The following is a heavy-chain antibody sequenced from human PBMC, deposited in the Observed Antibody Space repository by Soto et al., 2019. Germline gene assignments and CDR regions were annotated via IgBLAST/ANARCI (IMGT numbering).Heavy chain of an antibody. D-gene: IGHD2-21*02. CDR3: ARQRTTVVTQAYFDY. J-gene: IGHJ4*02. Sequence: PETLSHTSVVSRESISSRTYYWGGIRQPPGKGLEWIGSIYHSGRTYYNPSLKSRVSISIDTSKNQFSLKLSSVAAADTALYYCARQRTTVVTQAYFDYWGQGALVTVSS. CDR2: IYHSGRT. V-gene: IGHV4-39*01. CDR1: RESISSRTYY.